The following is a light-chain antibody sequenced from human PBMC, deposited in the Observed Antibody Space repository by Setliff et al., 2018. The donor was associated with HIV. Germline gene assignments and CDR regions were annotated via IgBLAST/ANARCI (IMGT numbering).Light chain of an antibody. CDR1: SSDVGAYNF. J-gene: IGLJ1*01. CDR3: SSYTTSRQFV. Sequence: QSVLTQPASVSGSPGQSVTISCTGTSSDVGAYNFVSWYQQHPSRAPKLMIYDVINRNSGVSIRFSGSKSGNAASLTISGLQAEDEADYYCSSYTTSRQFVFGSGTK. CDR2: DVI. V-gene: IGLV2-14*03.